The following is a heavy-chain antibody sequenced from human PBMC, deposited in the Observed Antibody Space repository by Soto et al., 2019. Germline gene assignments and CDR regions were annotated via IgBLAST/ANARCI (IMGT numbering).Heavy chain of an antibody. V-gene: IGHV1-18*04. D-gene: IGHD2-2*01. Sequence: QVQLVQSGAEVEKPGASVKVSCRASGYVFTHYGISWVRQAPGQGLEWMGWISTNNGDRKFERKSQDRVTLTTDTPTSTAYMELKSLRSDDTAVYYCTRDYCTSVSCYGGDYWGQGNLITVSS. CDR1: GYVFTHYG. CDR3: TRDYCTSVSCYGGDY. J-gene: IGHJ4*02. CDR2: ISTNNGDR.